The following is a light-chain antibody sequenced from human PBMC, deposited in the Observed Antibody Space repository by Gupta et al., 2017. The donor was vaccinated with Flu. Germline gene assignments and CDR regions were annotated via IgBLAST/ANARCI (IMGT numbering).Light chain of an antibody. CDR2: VNSDGSH. V-gene: IGLV4-69*01. CDR1: SGHSSYT. CDR3: QTWGTGEV. Sequence: VLSQSSSASASLRASVKLTCNRSSGHSSYTIAWHQVQPEKGPRFLMKVNSDGSHTKGDGIPDRFSGSSSGPERYLIISSLKSEDESDYYCQTWGTGEVFGGGTKLTVL. J-gene: IGLJ3*02.